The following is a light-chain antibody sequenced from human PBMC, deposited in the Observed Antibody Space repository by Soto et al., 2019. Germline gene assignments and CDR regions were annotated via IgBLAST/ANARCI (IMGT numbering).Light chain of an antibody. CDR2: GNG. CDR1: SSNIGTGYD. J-gene: IGLJ2*01. V-gene: IGLV1-40*01. Sequence: QSVLTQPPSVSGAPGQRVSISCTGSSSNIGTGYDVHWYQQLPGTAPKLLIYGNGNRPSGVPDRFSGSKSGTSASLAITGLQAEDEADYYCQSFDSTLSAVVFGGGTKLTVL. CDR3: QSFDSTLSAVV.